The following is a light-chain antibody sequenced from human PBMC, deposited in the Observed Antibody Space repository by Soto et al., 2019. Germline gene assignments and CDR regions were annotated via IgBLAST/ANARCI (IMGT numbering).Light chain of an antibody. CDR1: HDIGKH. CDR3: QQYENLPYT. CDR2: DAF. Sequence: DIQMTQSLSSLSASVGDRVTVTCQASHDIGKHLNWFQQKAGIAPKLLIYDAFNLETGVPPRFSGSKSGPDFTFTITNVQPEDVATYYCQQYENLPYTFGPGTKLEIK. V-gene: IGKV1-33*01. J-gene: IGKJ2*01.